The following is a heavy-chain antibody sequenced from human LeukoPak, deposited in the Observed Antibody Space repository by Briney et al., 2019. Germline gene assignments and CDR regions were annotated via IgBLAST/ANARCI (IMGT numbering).Heavy chain of an antibody. CDR2: IRYDGSNK. Sequence: DPGGSLRLSCAASGFTFSSYGMHWVRQAPGKGLEWVAFIRYDGSNKYYADSVKGRFTTSRDNSKNTLYLQMNSLRAEDTAVYYCARGGGVIEVGYGSGSYLPIPRGAFDIWGQGTMVTVSS. V-gene: IGHV3-30*02. CDR1: GFTFSSYG. D-gene: IGHD3-10*01. CDR3: ARGGGVIEVGYGSGSYLPIPRGAFDI. J-gene: IGHJ3*02.